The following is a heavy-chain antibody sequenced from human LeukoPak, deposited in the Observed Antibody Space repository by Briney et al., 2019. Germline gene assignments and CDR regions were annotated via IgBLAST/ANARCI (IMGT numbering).Heavy chain of an antibody. D-gene: IGHD6-13*01. CDR2: IYYSGST. CDR3: ARKKPGIAAAGQNYYYYYMDV. J-gene: IGHJ6*03. V-gene: IGHV4-39*01. Sequence: SETLSLTCTVSGGSISSSSYYWGWTRQPPGKGLEWIGSIYYSGSTYYNPSLKSRVTISVDTSKNQFSLKLSSVTAADTAVYYCARKKPGIAAAGQNYYYYYMDVWGKGTTVTVSS. CDR1: GGSISSSSYY.